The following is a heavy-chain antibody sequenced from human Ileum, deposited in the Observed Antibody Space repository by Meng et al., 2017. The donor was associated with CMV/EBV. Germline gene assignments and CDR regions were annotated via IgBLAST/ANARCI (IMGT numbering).Heavy chain of an antibody. Sequence: ASVKVSCKASGYTFTGFYMHWVRQAPGQGLEWMAWINPDSGGANHAQKFQGRVTMTRDTSISTAYMDLSSLTSDDTAVYYCAREIDFEYCSSTDAYESGGKG. J-gene: IGHJ3*02. CDR1: GYTFTGFY. V-gene: IGHV1-2*02. CDR3: AREIDFEYCSSTDAYES. D-gene: IGHD6-6*01. CDR2: INPDSGGA.